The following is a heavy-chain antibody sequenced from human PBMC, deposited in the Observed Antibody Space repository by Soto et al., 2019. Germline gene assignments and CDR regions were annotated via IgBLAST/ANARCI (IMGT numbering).Heavy chain of an antibody. V-gene: IGHV1-18*01. CDR1: GYTFTSYA. CDR3: ARDSPPHEY. Sequence: QVQLVQSGAEVKKPGASVKVSCKASGYTFTSYAISWVRQAPGQGLEWMGWISAYNGNTKYAQKLQGRVTMTTDTSTRKAYMELRSLRSEDTAVYYCARDSPPHEYWGQGMLVTVSS. CDR2: ISAYNGNT. J-gene: IGHJ4*02.